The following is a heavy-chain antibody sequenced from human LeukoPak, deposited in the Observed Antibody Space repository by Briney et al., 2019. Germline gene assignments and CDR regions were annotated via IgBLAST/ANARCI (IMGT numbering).Heavy chain of an antibody. CDR3: AKRDYYSFDY. J-gene: IGHJ4*02. D-gene: IGHD2/OR15-2a*01. Sequence: GGSLRLSCEASGFTFNSCAMSWVRQAPGKGLEWVSTISDSGTSTFYADSVKGRFTISRDNSKNTLYVQMNSLRAEDTAVYYCAKRDYYSFDYWGQGTLVTVSS. CDR2: ISDSGTST. CDR1: GFTFNSCA. V-gene: IGHV3-23*01.